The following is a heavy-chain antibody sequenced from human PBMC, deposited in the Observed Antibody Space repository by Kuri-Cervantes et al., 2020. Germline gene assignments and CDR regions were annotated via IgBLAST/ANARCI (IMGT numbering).Heavy chain of an antibody. CDR3: ARDKCYYDSSGYYWGTCFDY. J-gene: IGHJ4*02. CDR1: GFTFSSYW. D-gene: IGHD3-22*01. CDR2: IKQDGSEK. Sequence: GESLKISCAASGFTFSSYWMSWVRQAPGKGLEWVANIKQDGSEKYYVDSVKGRFTISRDNAKNSLYLQMNSLRSEDTAVYYCARDKCYYDSSGYYWGTCFDYWGQGTLVTVSS. V-gene: IGHV3-7*03.